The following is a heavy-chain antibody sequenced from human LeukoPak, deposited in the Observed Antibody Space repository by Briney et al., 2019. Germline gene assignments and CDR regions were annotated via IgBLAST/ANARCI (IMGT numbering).Heavy chain of an antibody. CDR3: ARLQVTCFDY. CDR1: GFTFISYA. CDR2: ISYDGSNK. Sequence: GGSLRLSCAASGFTFISYAMHWVRQAPGKGREWVAVISYDGSNKYYADSVKGRFTISRDNSKNTLYLQMNSLRAEDTAVYYCARLQVTCFDYWGQGTLVTVSS. V-gene: IGHV3-30-3*01. J-gene: IGHJ4*02. D-gene: IGHD2-21*02.